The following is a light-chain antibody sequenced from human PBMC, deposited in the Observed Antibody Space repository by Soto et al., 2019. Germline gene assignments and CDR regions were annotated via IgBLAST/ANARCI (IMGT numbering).Light chain of an antibody. V-gene: IGLV3-25*03. CDR2: KDN. J-gene: IGLJ3*02. CDR1: AFTKQY. Sequence: SYELTQPPSVSLSPGQTARITCSGDAFTKQYGYWYQQKPGQAPLLVIYKDNQRPSGIPERFSGSSSGTTVTLIISGVQAEDEGDYYCQSADSSGTYVVFGGGNKLTVL. CDR3: QSADSSGTYVV.